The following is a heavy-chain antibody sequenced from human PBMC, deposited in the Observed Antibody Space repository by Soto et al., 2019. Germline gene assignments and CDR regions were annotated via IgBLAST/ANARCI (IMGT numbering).Heavy chain of an antibody. CDR3: VRRHVSATGIDWFDP. J-gene: IGHJ5*02. D-gene: IGHD6-13*01. CDR1: GYTFTSYG. V-gene: IGHV1-3*01. CDR2: INAANGDT. Sequence: ASVKVSCKASGYTFTSYGIHWVRQAPGQGLEWMGWINAANGDTKYSPKFQGRVTITRDTSASTAYMELSSLRSEDTAVYYCVRRHVSATGIDWFDPWGQGTLVTVSS.